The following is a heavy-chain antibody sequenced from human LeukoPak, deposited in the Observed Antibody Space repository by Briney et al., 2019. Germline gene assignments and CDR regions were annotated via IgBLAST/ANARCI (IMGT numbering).Heavy chain of an antibody. CDR1: GGSISSHY. CDR2: IYYSGST. CDR3: ARVGYDSSGNYYYYYYMDV. J-gene: IGHJ6*03. V-gene: IGHV4-59*11. D-gene: IGHD3-22*01. Sequence: PSETLPLTCTVSGGSISSHYWSWIRQPPGKGLEWIGYIYYSGSTNYNPSLKSRVTISVDTSKNQFSLKLSSVTAADTAVYYCARVGYDSSGNYYYYYYMDVWGKGTTVTVSS.